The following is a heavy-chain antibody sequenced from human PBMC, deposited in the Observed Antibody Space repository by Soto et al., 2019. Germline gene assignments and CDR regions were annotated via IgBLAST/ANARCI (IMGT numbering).Heavy chain of an antibody. CDR3: ARGNWNYYYGFDV. CDR2: IKPDGSEQ. D-gene: IGHD1-20*01. Sequence: GGALRLSCAASEFTFDKYYMTWVRQAPGKGPEWVANIKPDGSEQYYVDSVKGRFTISRDNANNSLYLQMNSLRAEDTAVYFCARGNWNYYYGFDVWGQGTTVTVSS. CDR1: EFTFDKYY. J-gene: IGHJ6*02. V-gene: IGHV3-7*01.